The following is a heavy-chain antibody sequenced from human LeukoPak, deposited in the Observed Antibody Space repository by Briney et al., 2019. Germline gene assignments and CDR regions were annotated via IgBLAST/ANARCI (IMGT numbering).Heavy chain of an antibody. D-gene: IGHD3-3*01. CDR2: ISYDGSNK. Sequence: GGSLRLSCAASGFTFSSYAMHWVRQAPGKGLEWVAVISYDGSNKYYADSVKGRFTISRDNSKNTLYLQMNSLRGEDTAVYYCARADLPYYYYMDVWGKGTTVTVSS. J-gene: IGHJ6*03. CDR3: ARADLPYYYYMDV. CDR1: GFTFSSYA. V-gene: IGHV3-30-3*01.